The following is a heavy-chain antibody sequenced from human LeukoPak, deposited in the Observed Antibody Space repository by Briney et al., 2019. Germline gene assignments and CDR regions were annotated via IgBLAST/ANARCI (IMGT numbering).Heavy chain of an antibody. CDR3: ARGSVDDSSGYLFDY. J-gene: IGHJ4*02. Sequence: GGSLRLSCAASGFTFSSYAMHWVRQAPGKGLEYVSAISSNGGSTYYANSVKGRFTISRDNPKNTLYLQMGSLRAEDMAVYYCARGSVDDSSGYLFDYWGQGTLVTVSS. V-gene: IGHV3-64*01. CDR2: ISSNGGST. CDR1: GFTFSSYA. D-gene: IGHD3-22*01.